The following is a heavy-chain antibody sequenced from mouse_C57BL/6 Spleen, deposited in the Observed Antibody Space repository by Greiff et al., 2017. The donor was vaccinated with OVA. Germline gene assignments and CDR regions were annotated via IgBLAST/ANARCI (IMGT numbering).Heavy chain of an antibody. Sequence: QVQLQQSGPELVKPGASVKISCKASGYAFSSSWMNWVKQRPGKGLEWIGRIYPGDGDTNYNGKFKGKATLTADKSSSTAYMQLSSLTSEDSAVYFCARYDDYDRAMDYWGQGTSVTVSS. D-gene: IGHD2-4*01. CDR2: IYPGDGDT. CDR3: ARYDDYDRAMDY. J-gene: IGHJ4*01. V-gene: IGHV1-82*01. CDR1: GYAFSSSW.